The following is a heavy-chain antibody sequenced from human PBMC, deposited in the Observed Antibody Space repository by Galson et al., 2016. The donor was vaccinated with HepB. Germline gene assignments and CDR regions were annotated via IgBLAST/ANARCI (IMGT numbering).Heavy chain of an antibody. Sequence: SLRLSCAASGFTFGHFSMNWVRQAPGKGLEWLSYISISSSTIYYADSVKARFSISRDNAKNSLYLQMNNLRDDDSAVYYCVRGLKTTVEAPYYLDYWGQGTLVIVSS. D-gene: IGHD4-23*01. CDR3: VRGLKTTVEAPYYLDY. CDR2: ISISSSTI. V-gene: IGHV3-48*02. CDR1: GFTFGHFS. J-gene: IGHJ4*02.